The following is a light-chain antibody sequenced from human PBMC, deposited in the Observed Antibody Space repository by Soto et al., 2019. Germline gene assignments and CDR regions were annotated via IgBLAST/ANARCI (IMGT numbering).Light chain of an antibody. CDR3: SSTAGSDNPYV. Sequence: QSALTQPPSASGSPGQSVTISCTGTSSDVGSSNYVSWYQQHPGKAPKVMIYEVSKRPSGVPDRFSGSRSGNKASLTVSGLQADDEPDYFCSSTAGSDNPYVFGTGTKVTVL. J-gene: IGLJ1*01. CDR2: EVS. CDR1: SSDVGSSNY. V-gene: IGLV2-8*01.